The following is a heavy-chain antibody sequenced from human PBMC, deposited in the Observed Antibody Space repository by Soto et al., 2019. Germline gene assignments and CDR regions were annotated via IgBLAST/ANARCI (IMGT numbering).Heavy chain of an antibody. J-gene: IGHJ3*02. CDR1: GFTLSGYW. D-gene: IGHD4-4*01. V-gene: IGHV3-7*01. CDR3: LITTSAFDI. Sequence: EVQLVESGGGLVQPGGSLRPSCAASGFTLSGYWMSWVRQAPGKGLEWVANIKQDGSEIYYVDSVKGRFTISRDNAKNSLFLQMNSLRAEDTAVYYCLITTSAFDIWGQGTLVTVSS. CDR2: IKQDGSEI.